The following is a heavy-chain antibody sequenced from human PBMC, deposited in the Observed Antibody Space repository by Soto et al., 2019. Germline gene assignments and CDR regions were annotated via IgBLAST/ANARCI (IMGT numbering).Heavy chain of an antibody. J-gene: IGHJ5*02. CDR3: AKDQGIASRPRWFDP. V-gene: IGHV3-23*01. CDR1: WFTVTYYS. Sequence: ASLRVSCTVSWFTVTYYSFRWVRESPGKGLEWVSGISGSGHAIYYADSVKGRFTISRDNSKNTLSLQMNILRAEDTAVYYCAKDQGIASRPRWFDPWGQGTLVTVSS. D-gene: IGHD6-6*01. CDR2: ISGSGHAI.